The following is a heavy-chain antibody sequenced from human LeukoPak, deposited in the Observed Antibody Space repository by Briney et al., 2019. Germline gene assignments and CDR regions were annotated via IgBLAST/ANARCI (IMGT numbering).Heavy chain of an antibody. J-gene: IGHJ3*02. V-gene: IGHV3-23*01. Sequence: PGGSLRLSCAASGFTFSSYAMSWVRQAPGKGLEWVSAISGSGGSTYYADSVKGRFTISRDNSKNTLYLQMNSLRAEDTAVYYCAKDQSYDFWSGYEKIHAFDIWGQGTMVTVSS. CDR1: GFTFSSYA. D-gene: IGHD3-3*01. CDR2: ISGSGGST. CDR3: AKDQSYDFWSGYEKIHAFDI.